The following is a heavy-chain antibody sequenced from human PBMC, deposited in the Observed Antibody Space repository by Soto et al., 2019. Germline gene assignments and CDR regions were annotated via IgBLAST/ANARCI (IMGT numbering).Heavy chain of an antibody. CDR3: ARRYGGAVDS. CDR2: IYYSGST. V-gene: IGHV4-59*08. J-gene: IGHJ3*02. D-gene: IGHD1-20*01. CDR1: GGSISSYY. Sequence: QVQLQESGPGLVKPSETLSLTCTVSGGSISSYYWSWIRQPPGKGLEWIGYIYYSGSTNYNPPLKSRVTISVDTSKNQFSLKLSSVTAADTAVYYFARRYGGAVDSCCQGTMVTVSS.